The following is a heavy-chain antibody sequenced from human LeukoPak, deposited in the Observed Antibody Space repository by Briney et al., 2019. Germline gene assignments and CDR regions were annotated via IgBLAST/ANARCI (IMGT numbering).Heavy chain of an antibody. D-gene: IGHD1-26*01. CDR2: IKSKTSGGTA. V-gene: IGHV3-15*01. CDR3: TNGATFSDDY. Sequence: GGSLRLSCAASGFIFTNAWMNWVRQAPGKGLEWVGRIKSKTSGGTADYAAPVKGRFTISRDDSKNMLYLEMNSLKAEDTAVYFCTNGATFSDDYWGQGTLVTVSS. J-gene: IGHJ4*02. CDR1: GFIFTNAW.